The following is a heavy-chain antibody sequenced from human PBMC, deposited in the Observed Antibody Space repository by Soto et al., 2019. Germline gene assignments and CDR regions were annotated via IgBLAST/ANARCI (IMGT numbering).Heavy chain of an antibody. D-gene: IGHD2-2*01. CDR3: ARGPESRSTVHFDY. Sequence: ASVKVSCKTSGYTFTSYGISWVRQAPGQGLEWMGWISAYNGNTNYAQKLQGRVTMTTDTPTSTAYMELRSLRSDDTAVYYCARGPESRSTVHFDYWCQGTLVTVSS. CDR2: ISAYNGNT. V-gene: IGHV1-18*01. J-gene: IGHJ4*02. CDR1: GYTFTSYG.